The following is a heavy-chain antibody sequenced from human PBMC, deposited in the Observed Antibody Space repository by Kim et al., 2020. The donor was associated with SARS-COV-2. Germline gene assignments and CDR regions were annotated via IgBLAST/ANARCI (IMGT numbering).Heavy chain of an antibody. V-gene: IGHV3-21*01. J-gene: IGHJ4*02. CDR3: AREDATKCFDY. Sequence: GGSLRLSCAASGFTFSTHRMNWFRPAPATWPDFVSSITPTSLYTYYAESVKGRFTISRDNAKDSLYLQMNSLRAEETAIYFCAREDATKCFDYWGQGTLVTVSS. CDR2: ITPTSLYT. D-gene: IGHD1-26*01. CDR1: GFTFSTHR.